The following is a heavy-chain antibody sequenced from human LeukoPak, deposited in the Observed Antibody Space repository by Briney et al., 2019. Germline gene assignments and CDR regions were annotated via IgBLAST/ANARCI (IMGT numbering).Heavy chain of an antibody. CDR3: ARAPTVLVGYCSSSSCQADY. D-gene: IGHD2-2*01. J-gene: IGHJ4*02. Sequence: GGSLRLSCAASGFTFSSYSMNWVRQAPGKGLEWVSAIDPSSTYIYYADSVKGRFTISRDNAENSLYLQMNSLRVEDTAVYCCARAPTVLVGYCSSSSCQADYWGQGTLVTVSS. V-gene: IGHV3-21*01. CDR1: GFTFSSYS. CDR2: IDPSSTYI.